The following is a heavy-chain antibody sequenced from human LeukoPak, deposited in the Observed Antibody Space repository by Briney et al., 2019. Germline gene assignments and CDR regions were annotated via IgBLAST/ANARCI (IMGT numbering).Heavy chain of an antibody. CDR1: GYTFVSYG. J-gene: IGHJ3*02. Sequence: GASVRVSRKASGYTFVSYGFNWVRQAPGQGLEWMGWMNPDNGNTGWAQKFQGRLTVTRDTSISTAYMELSNLESEDTAVYYCARALTDIVVAPAIWGQGTAVTVSS. CDR3: ARALTDIVVAPAI. CDR2: MNPDNGNT. V-gene: IGHV1-8*01. D-gene: IGHD2-2*01.